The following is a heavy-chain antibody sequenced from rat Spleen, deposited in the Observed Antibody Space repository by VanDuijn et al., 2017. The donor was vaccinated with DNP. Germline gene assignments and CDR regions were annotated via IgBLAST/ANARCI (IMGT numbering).Heavy chain of an antibody. D-gene: IGHD1-8*01. Sequence: EVQLMESGGGLVQPGRSLKLSCVASGFTFSDYNMVWVRQAPKKGLEWVAIISDDGLSTYYRDSVKGRFTISTDSAKNTVYLQMYSLRSEDTATYYCTTDNYSAPFDYWGQGVMVTVSS. J-gene: IGHJ2*01. CDR1: GFTFSDYN. CDR2: ISDDGLST. CDR3: TTDNYSAPFDY. V-gene: IGHV5-7*01.